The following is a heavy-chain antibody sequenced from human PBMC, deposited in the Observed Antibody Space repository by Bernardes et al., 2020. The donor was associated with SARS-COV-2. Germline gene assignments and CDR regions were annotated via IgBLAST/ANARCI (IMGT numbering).Heavy chain of an antibody. CDR3: AREIPQAHAA. CDR2: IYDGGRT. Sequence: GGSLRLSCAASGFAVSINYMSWVRQAPGKALEWVAIIYDGGRTYYADSVKGRFTVSTDSSQNTLWLQMNSLRVDDTAVYYCAREIPQAHAAWGRGTLVTVSS. V-gene: IGHV3-53*01. D-gene: IGHD2-15*01. J-gene: IGHJ4*02. CDR1: GFAVSINY.